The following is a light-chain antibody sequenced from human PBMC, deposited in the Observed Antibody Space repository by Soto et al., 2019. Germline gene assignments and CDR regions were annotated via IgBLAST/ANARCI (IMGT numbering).Light chain of an antibody. CDR1: QSVSSY. CDR2: DAS. J-gene: IGKJ1*01. CDR3: QQSSNWPRT. V-gene: IGKV3-11*01. Sequence: EIVLTQSPATLCLSPGERATLACRASQSVSSYLAWYQQKPGQAPRLLIYDASNRATGIPARFSGSGAGTDFTLANSSLQSEDFAVYYCQQSSNWPRTFGQGTKVDIK.